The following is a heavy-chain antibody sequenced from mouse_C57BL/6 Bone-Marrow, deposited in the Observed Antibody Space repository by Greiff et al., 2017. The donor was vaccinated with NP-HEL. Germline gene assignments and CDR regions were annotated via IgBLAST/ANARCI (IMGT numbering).Heavy chain of an antibody. D-gene: IGHD1-1*01. Sequence: QVQLQQSGAELVRPGTSVKVSCKASGYAFTNYLIEWVKQRPGQGLAWIGVINPGSGGTNYNEKFKGKATLTAYKSSSTAYMQLSSLTSEDSAVYFCARSPHYYGSSYYAMDYWGQGTSVTVSS. J-gene: IGHJ4*01. CDR3: ARSPHYYGSSYYAMDY. CDR1: GYAFTNYL. CDR2: INPGSGGT. V-gene: IGHV1-54*01.